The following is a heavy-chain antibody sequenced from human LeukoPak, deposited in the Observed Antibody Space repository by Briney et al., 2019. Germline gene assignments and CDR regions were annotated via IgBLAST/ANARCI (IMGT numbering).Heavy chain of an antibody. V-gene: IGHV4-34*01. J-gene: IGHJ3*02. D-gene: IGHD1-26*01. CDR3: ARVGATTRNAFDI. CDR1: GGSFSGYY. CDR2: INHSGST. Sequence: PSETLSLTCAVYGGSFSGYYWSWIRQPPGKGLEWIGEINHSGSTNYNPSLKSRVTISVDTSKNQFSLKLSSVTAADTAVYYCARVGATTRNAFDIWGQGTMVTVSS.